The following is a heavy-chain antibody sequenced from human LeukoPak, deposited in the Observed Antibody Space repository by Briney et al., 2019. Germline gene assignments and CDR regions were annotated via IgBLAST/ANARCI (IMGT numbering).Heavy chain of an antibody. CDR3: ARAHSSSWYLLYYYGMDV. CDR2: MNPNSGNT. Sequence: ASVKVSCKASGYTFTSYDINWVRQATGQGLEWMGWMNPNSGNTGYAQKFQGRVTMTRNTSISTAYMELSSLRSEDTAVYYCARAHSSSWYLLYYYGMDVWGQGTTVTVSS. CDR1: GYTFTSYD. V-gene: IGHV1-8*01. D-gene: IGHD6-13*01. J-gene: IGHJ6*02.